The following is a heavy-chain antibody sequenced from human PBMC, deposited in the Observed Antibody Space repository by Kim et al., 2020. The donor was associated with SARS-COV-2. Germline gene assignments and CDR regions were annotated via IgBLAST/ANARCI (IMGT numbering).Heavy chain of an antibody. J-gene: IGHJ4*02. Sequence: YAQKFQGRVTITADKSKSTAYMELSSLRSEDTAVYYCASLIAAAGADDYWGQGTLVTVSS. CDR3: ASLIAAAGADDY. D-gene: IGHD6-13*01. V-gene: IGHV1-69*02.